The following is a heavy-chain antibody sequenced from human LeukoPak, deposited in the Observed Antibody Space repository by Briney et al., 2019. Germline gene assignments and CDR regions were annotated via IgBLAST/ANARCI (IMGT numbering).Heavy chain of an antibody. V-gene: IGHV4-30-2*01. D-gene: IGHD1-14*01. CDR2: IYHSGST. CDR1: GGSISSSSYY. Sequence: PSETLSLTCTVSGGSISSSSYYWSWIRQPPGKGLEWIGYIYHSGSTYYNPSLKSRVTISLDKSKNQFSLELISVTAADTAVYYCARLYNIFDYWGQGILVTVSS. J-gene: IGHJ4*02. CDR3: ARLYNIFDY.